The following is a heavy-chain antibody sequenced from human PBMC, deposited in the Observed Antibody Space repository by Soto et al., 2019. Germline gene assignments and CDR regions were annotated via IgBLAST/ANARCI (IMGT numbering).Heavy chain of an antibody. CDR3: ARGAGIYVVYGMDV. Sequence: SETLSLTCAVSGGSISSSNWWSWVRQPPGKGLEWIGEIYHSGSTNYNPSLKSRVTISVDKPKNQFSLKLSSVTAADTAVYYCARGAGIYVVYGMDVWGQGTTVTVS. CDR2: IYHSGST. D-gene: IGHD5-12*01. J-gene: IGHJ6*02. CDR1: GGSISSSNW. V-gene: IGHV4-4*02.